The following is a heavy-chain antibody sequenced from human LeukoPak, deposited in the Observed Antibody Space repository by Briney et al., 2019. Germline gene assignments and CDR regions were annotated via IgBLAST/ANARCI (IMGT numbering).Heavy chain of an antibody. CDR1: GFTFNSYA. Sequence: GGSLRLSCAASGFTFNSYAMSSVRQAPGKGLEWVSGIGGSGGSTDYADSVKGRVTISRDNSKNTLYLQMSSLRAEDTAVYYCAKYDSYYYYYYMDVWGKGTTVTVSS. V-gene: IGHV3-23*01. CDR2: IGGSGGST. J-gene: IGHJ6*03. D-gene: IGHD1-1*01. CDR3: AKYDSYYYYYYMDV.